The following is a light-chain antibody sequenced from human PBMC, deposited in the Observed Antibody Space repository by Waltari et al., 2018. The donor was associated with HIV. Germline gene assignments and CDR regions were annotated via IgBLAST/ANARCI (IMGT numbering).Light chain of an antibody. CDR2: DNN. CDR3: ATWDSVQSAVL. Sequence: QSVLTQPPSVSAAPGQGVTISCSGSTSDIGKKSVSWYLHLPGAAPKLLIYDNNKRPFGISDRFSGSKSATSATLGITGLQTGDEADYYCATWDSVQSAVLFGGGTRLTV. J-gene: IGLJ3*02. V-gene: IGLV1-51*01. CDR1: TSDIGKKS.